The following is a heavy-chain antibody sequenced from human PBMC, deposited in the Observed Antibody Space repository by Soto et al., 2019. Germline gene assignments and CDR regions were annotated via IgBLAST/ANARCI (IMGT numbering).Heavy chain of an antibody. J-gene: IGHJ4*02. V-gene: IGHV4-61*01. CDR2: IFYNGKTT. CDR3: ARVYSGRYGQND. Sequence: QVQLQESGPGVVKPSETLSLSCTVSGASVSSGSYYWTWIRQPPGKGLEWVGYIFYNGKTTNYNPSLKSRVTISVDTSKNQFSLKMSSVTAADTAFYYCARVYSGRYGQNDWGQGTLVTVSA. CDR1: GASVSSGSYY. D-gene: IGHD1-26*01.